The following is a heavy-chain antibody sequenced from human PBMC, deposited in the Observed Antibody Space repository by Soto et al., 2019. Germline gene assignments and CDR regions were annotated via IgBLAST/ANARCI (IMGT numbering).Heavy chain of an antibody. D-gene: IGHD4-17*01. CDR3: ARVGFYGGGDY. V-gene: IGHV3-48*03. J-gene: IGHJ4*02. CDR1: GFTFSSYE. CDR2: ISSSGSTI. Sequence: GSLRLSCAASGFTFSSYEMNWVRQAPGKGLEWVSYISSSGSTIYYADSVKGRFTISRDNAKNSLYLQMNSLRAEDTAVYYCARVGFYGGGDYWGQGTLVTVSS.